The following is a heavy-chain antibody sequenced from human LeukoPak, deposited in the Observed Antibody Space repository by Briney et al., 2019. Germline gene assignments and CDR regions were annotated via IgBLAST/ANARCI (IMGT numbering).Heavy chain of an antibody. CDR3: ARDPGYSGIDY. V-gene: IGHV4-61*01. J-gene: IGHJ4*02. D-gene: IGHD5-12*01. CDR1: GGSVNSGSHY. CDR2: IYYSGST. Sequence: SETLSLTCTVSGGSVNSGSHYWCWIRQPPGKGLEWIGYIYYSGSTNYNPSLKSRVTMSLDTSKNQFSLNLNSVTAADTAVYYCARDPGYSGIDYWGQGTLVTVSS.